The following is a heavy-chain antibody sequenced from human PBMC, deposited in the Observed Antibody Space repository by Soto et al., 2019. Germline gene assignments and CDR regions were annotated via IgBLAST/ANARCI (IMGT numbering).Heavy chain of an antibody. J-gene: IGHJ4*02. Sequence: GGSLRLSCAASGFSFSSHSMKWVRQAPGKGLEWVSYISSSGSTIYYADSVKGRFTISRDNARNSLYLQMNSLRDDDTAVYYCARGRGYCGGTNCYLDYWGQGALVTVSS. D-gene: IGHD2-21*01. CDR1: GFSFSSHS. CDR2: ISSSGSTI. CDR3: ARGRGYCGGTNCYLDY. V-gene: IGHV3-48*02.